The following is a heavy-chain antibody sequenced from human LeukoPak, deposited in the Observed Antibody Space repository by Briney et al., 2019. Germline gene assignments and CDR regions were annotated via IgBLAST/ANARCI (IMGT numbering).Heavy chain of an antibody. CDR1: GGAISSGSYY. CDR2: IYTSGTT. D-gene: IGHD3-22*01. V-gene: IGHV4-61*02. Sequence: SETLSLTCTVSGGAISSGSYYWSWVRQPAGKGLEWIGRIYTSGTTDYNPSLKGRVTISVDTSKNLFSLKLSSVTAADTAVYYCARVNVRDSSGYYYFDYWGQGTLVTVSS. CDR3: ARVNVRDSSGYYYFDY. J-gene: IGHJ4*02.